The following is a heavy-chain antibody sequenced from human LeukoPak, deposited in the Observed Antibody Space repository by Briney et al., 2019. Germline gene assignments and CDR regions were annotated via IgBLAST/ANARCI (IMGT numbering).Heavy chain of an antibody. CDR3: ARVDSSGYYGH. Sequence: PGGSLRLSCAASGFTFSISWMSWVRQAPGKGLEWVANINQDGREKYYVESVKGRFTISRDNAKSSFYLQMNSLRAEGTAVYYCARVDSSGYYGHWGQGTLVSVSS. CDR2: INQDGREK. CDR1: GFTFSISW. V-gene: IGHV3-7*04. J-gene: IGHJ4*02. D-gene: IGHD3-22*01.